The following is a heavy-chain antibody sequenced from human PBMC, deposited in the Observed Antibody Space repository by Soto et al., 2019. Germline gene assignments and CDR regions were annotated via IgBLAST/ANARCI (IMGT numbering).Heavy chain of an antibody. D-gene: IGHD3-9*01. CDR3: ASGSPQFGWLFTFDY. J-gene: IGHJ4*02. Sequence: QVQLVQSGAEVKKPGASVKVSCKASGYTFTSYGISWVRQAPGQGLEWMGWISAYNGNTNYAQKFQGRVTMTTDTSTSTAYLELRSLRSDDTAVYYCASGSPQFGWLFTFDYWGRGTLVTVSS. V-gene: IGHV1-18*01. CDR1: GYTFTSYG. CDR2: ISAYNGNT.